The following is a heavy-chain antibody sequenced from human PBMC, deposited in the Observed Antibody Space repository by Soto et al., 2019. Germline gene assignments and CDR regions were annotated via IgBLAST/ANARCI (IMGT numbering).Heavy chain of an antibody. D-gene: IGHD1-26*01. V-gene: IGHV1-69*01. CDR1: GGTFSSYA. CDR3: ARGYSGSRDWARDYFDY. J-gene: IGHJ4*02. CDR2: IIPIFGTA. Sequence: QVQLVQSGAEVKKPGSSVKVSCKASGGTFSSYAISWVRQAPGQGLEWMGGIIPIFGTANYAQKLQGRVTITADESTSTAYMELSSLRSEDTAVYYCARGYSGSRDWARDYFDYWGQGTLVTVSS.